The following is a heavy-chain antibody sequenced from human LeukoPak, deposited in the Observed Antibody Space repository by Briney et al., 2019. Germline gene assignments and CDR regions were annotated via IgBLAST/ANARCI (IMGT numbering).Heavy chain of an antibody. V-gene: IGHV3-33*06. D-gene: IGHD6-19*01. Sequence: GSLRPSCAASGFTFSSYGMHWVRQAPGKGLEWVAVIWYDGSNKYYADSVKGRFTISRDNSKNTLYLQMNSLRAEDTAVYYCAKPGIAVAGIDYWGQGTLVTVSS. CDR3: AKPGIAVAGIDY. J-gene: IGHJ4*02. CDR1: GFTFSSYG. CDR2: IWYDGSNK.